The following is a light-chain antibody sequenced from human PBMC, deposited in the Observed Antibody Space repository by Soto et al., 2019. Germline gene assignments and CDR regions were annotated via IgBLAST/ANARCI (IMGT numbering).Light chain of an antibody. CDR1: QTISTY. V-gene: IGKV1-39*01. CDR3: QQSYSTLSIT. J-gene: IGKJ1*01. Sequence: DIQMTQSPSPLSASVGDRVTITCRASQTISTYLNWYQQKPGKAPKLLIYGASSLQSGVPSRFSGSGSGTDFTLTISSLQPEDFATYYCQQSYSTLSITFGQGTKVDNK. CDR2: GAS.